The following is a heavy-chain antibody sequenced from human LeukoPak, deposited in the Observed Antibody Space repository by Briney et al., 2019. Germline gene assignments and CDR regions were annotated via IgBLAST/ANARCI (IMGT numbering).Heavy chain of an antibody. Sequence: GGSLRLSCAASGFTFSSYDMHWVRQAPGKGLEYVSAINPNGGSTYYANSVKGRFTISRDNSKNTLYRQMGSLRAEDMAVYYCVRGAGGTYDYWGQGTLVTVSS. CDR1: GFTFSSYD. CDR3: VRGAGGTYDY. CDR2: INPNGGST. J-gene: IGHJ4*02. V-gene: IGHV3-64*01.